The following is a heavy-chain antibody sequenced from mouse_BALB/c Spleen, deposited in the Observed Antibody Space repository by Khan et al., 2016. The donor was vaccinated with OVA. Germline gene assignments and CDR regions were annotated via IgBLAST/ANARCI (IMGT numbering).Heavy chain of an antibody. D-gene: IGHD2-14*01. CDR3: TRRRLLGIFDY. CDR1: GYTFTSYW. Sequence: QVQLKQSGAELANPGASVKMSCKASGYTFTSYWMHWVKQRLGRGLEWIGFINPSTGYTKYNQKFKDKATLTTDKSSSTSYMQLSSLTFEDSSVKYCTRRRLLGIFDYWGQGTTVTVSA. J-gene: IGHJ3*01. CDR2: INPSTGYT. V-gene: IGHV1-7*01.